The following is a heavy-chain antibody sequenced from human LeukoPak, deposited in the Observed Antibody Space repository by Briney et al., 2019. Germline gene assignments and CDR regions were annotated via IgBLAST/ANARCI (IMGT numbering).Heavy chain of an antibody. J-gene: IGHJ3*02. D-gene: IGHD3-22*01. CDR1: GYTFTGHY. CDR2: INPNNGGT. V-gene: IGHV1-2*02. Sequence: ASVKVSCKASGYTFTGHYVHWVRQAPGQGLEWMGWINPNNGGTNYAQKFQGRVTMTRDTSISTAYMELSRLRSDDTAVYYCARETYYYDSSGYYYSAAFDIWGQGTMVTVSS. CDR3: ARETYYYDSSGYYYSAAFDI.